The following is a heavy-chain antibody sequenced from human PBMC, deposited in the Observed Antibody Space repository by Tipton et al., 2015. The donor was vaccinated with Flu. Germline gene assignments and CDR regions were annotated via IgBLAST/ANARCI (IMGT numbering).Heavy chain of an antibody. CDR1: GFTFDDYG. D-gene: IGHD3-3*01. Sequence: SLRLSCAASGFTFDDYGMSWVRQAPGKGLEWVSGINWNGGSTGYADSVKGRFTISRDNAKNSLYLQMNSLRAEDTALYYCARGGSGYRVFFYYYYGMDVRGQGTTVTVSS. J-gene: IGHJ6*02. CDR2: INWNGGST. V-gene: IGHV3-20*04. CDR3: ARGGSGYRVFFYYYYGMDV.